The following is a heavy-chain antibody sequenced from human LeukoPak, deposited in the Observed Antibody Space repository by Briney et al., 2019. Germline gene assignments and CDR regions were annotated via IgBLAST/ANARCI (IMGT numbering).Heavy chain of an antibody. J-gene: IGHJ6*04. CDR2: ISSSGSTI. CDR3: AELGITMIGGV. V-gene: IGHV3-48*03. CDR1: GFTFSSYE. Sequence: GSLRLSCAACGFTFSSYEMNWVRQAPGKGLEWVSYISSSGSTIYYADSVKGRFTISRDNAKNSLYLQMNSLRAEDTAVHYCAELGITMIGGVWGKGTTVTISS. D-gene: IGHD3-10*02.